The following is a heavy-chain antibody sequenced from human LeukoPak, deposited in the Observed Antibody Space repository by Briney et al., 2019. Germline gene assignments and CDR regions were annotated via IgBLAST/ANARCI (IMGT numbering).Heavy chain of an antibody. CDR2: ISSSSSYI. V-gene: IGHV3-21*01. D-gene: IGHD3-22*01. J-gene: IGHJ4*02. CDR1: GFTFSSYS. Sequence: SGGSLRLSCAASGFTFSSYSMNWVRQAPGKGLEWVSSISSSSSYIYYADSVKGRFTISRDNAKNSLYLQMNSLRAEDTAVYYCASPFGPDYYDSSGYPEEDYFDYWGQGTLVTVSS. CDR3: ASPFGPDYYDSSGYPEEDYFDY.